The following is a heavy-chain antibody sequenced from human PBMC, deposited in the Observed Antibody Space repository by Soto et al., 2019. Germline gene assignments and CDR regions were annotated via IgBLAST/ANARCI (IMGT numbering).Heavy chain of an antibody. D-gene: IGHD3-22*01. V-gene: IGHV1-18*01. Sequence: GSLRLSCAASGFTFTSYGINWVRQAPGQGLEWLGWISAYDGYTNYAQILQGRVSMTTDTSTKTAYMELRSLRSDDTAMYYCARGGFYDSSGARNYYYYGMNVWGQGTTVTVSS. CDR3: ARGGFYDSSGARNYYYYGMNV. CDR1: GFTFTSYG. J-gene: IGHJ6*02. CDR2: ISAYDGYT.